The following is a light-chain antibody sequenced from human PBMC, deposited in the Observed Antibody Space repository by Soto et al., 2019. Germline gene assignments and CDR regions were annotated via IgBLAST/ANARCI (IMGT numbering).Light chain of an antibody. CDR3: SSYTRSSTLYV. J-gene: IGLJ1*01. Sequence: QAVVTQPASVSGSPGQSITISCTGTSSDVGGYNYVSWYQQYPGKAPKLMIYEVSNRPSGVSHRFSGSKSGNTASLTISGLQAEDEADYYCSSYTRSSTLYVFGTGTKLTVL. V-gene: IGLV2-14*01. CDR2: EVS. CDR1: SSDVGGYNY.